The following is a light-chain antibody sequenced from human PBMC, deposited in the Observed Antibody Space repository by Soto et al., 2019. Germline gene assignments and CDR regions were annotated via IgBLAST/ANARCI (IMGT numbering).Light chain of an antibody. V-gene: IGKV3-11*01. CDR1: QSISSS. Sequence: EIVLTQSPATLSLSPGERATLSCRASQSISSSLAWYIQRPDQAPRLLIYDASNRATGVPARFSGSGSGTDFTLTISSLEPEDVAVYYCQQRSDWPLTFGGGTKVEIK. CDR3: QQRSDWPLT. J-gene: IGKJ4*01. CDR2: DAS.